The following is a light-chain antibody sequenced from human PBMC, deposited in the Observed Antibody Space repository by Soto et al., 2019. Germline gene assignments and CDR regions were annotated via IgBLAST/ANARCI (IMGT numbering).Light chain of an antibody. J-gene: IGKJ5*01. Sequence: IQLTQSPSSLSASVGDRVTITCRASQGIRSYVACYQQKPVIAPKLLIYAASTLQSGVPSRFSGSGSGTDFTLTISSLQPEDFATYYCQQLNSYPITFGQGTRLEIK. CDR2: AAS. CDR3: QQLNSYPIT. V-gene: IGKV1-9*01. CDR1: QGIRSY.